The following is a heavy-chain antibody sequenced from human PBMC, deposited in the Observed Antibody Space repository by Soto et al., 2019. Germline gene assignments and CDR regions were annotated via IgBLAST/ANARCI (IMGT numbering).Heavy chain of an antibody. Sequence: SETLSLTCAVYGGSFSGYYWSWIRQPPGKGLEWIGEINHSGSTNYNPSLKSRVTISVDTSKNQFSLKLSSVTAADTAVYYCARLLKGRGPLPGGNDWGQGTLVTVSS. V-gene: IGHV4-34*01. CDR1: GGSFSGYY. D-gene: IGHD1-1*01. CDR3: ARLLKGRGPLPGGND. J-gene: IGHJ4*02. CDR2: INHSGST.